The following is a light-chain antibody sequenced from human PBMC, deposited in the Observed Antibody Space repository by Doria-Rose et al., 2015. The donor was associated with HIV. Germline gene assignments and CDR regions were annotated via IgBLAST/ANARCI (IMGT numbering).Light chain of an antibody. CDR1: QSFSSTC. CDR3: HQYGTSWT. CDR2: DGS. J-gene: IGKJ1*01. Sequence: TQSPGTLSLSPGERATLSCRASQSFSSTCLAWYQQNPGQAPSLLIYDGSTRATVIPDRFSASGSGTDFTLTINRLEPEDFALYYCHQYGTSWTFGQGTKVEI. V-gene: IGKV3-20*01.